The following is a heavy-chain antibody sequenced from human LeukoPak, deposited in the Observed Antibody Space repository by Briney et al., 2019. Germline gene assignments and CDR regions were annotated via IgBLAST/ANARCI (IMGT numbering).Heavy chain of an antibody. Sequence: SETLSLTCAVYGGSFSGYYWSWIRQPPGKGLEWIGEINHSGSTNYNPSLKSRVTISVDTSKNQFSLKLSSVTAADTAVYYCARSSSWYGYWGQGTLVTVSS. V-gene: IGHV4-34*01. D-gene: IGHD6-13*01. CDR3: ARSSSWYGY. CDR1: GGSFSGYY. J-gene: IGHJ4*02. CDR2: INHSGST.